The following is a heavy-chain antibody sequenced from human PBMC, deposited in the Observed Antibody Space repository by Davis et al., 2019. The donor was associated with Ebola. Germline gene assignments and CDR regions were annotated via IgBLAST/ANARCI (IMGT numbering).Heavy chain of an antibody. D-gene: IGHD1-1*01. CDR2: INPNSGDT. V-gene: IGHV1-2*02. CDR1: GYTFTSYY. CDR3: ARLGSSNWNDY. Sequence: ASVKVSCKASGYTFTSYYMHWVRQAPGQGLEWMGIINPNSGDTNYAQKFQGRVTMTRDTSVTTAYLELSRLRSGDTAFYYCARLGSSNWNDYWGQGTLVTVSS. J-gene: IGHJ4*02.